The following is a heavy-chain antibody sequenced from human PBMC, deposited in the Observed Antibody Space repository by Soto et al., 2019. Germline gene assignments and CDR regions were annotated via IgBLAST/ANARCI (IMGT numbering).Heavy chain of an antibody. J-gene: IGHJ5*02. Sequence: GASVKVSCKASGYTFTSYAMHWVRQAPGQRLEWMGWINAGNGNTKYSQKFQGRVTITRDTSASTAYMELSSLRSEDTAVYYCARVPYYDFWSGYYPSSLDPWGQGTLVTVPS. CDR1: GYTFTSYA. V-gene: IGHV1-3*01. CDR2: INAGNGNT. D-gene: IGHD3-3*01. CDR3: ARVPYYDFWSGYYPSSLDP.